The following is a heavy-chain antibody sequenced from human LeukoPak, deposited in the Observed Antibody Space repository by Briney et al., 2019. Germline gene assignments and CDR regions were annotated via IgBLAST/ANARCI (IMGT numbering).Heavy chain of an antibody. V-gene: IGHV4-59*01. CDR3: ARDLRVGAPYWYFDL. CDR2: IYYSGST. J-gene: IGHJ2*01. Sequence: SETLSLTCTVSGGSISSYYWSWIRQPPGKGLEWIGYIYYSGSTNYNPSLKSRVTISVDTSKNQFSLKLSSVTAADTAVYYCARDLRVGAPYWYFDLWGRGTLVTVSS. CDR1: GGSISSYY. D-gene: IGHD1-26*01.